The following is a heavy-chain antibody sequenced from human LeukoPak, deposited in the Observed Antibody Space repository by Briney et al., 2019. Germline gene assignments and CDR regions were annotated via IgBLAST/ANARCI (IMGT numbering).Heavy chain of an antibody. CDR3: ARGGGVN. CDR2: ITSSSTYT. CDR1: GFSFSSYN. J-gene: IGHJ4*02. V-gene: IGHV3-21*04. Sequence: GGSLRLSCAASGFSFSSYNMNWVRQTPGKGLEWVSSITSSSTYTFYADSVKGRFTISRDNSKNTLYLQMNSLRAEDTAVYYCARGGGVNWGQGTLVTVSS. D-gene: IGHD2-21*01.